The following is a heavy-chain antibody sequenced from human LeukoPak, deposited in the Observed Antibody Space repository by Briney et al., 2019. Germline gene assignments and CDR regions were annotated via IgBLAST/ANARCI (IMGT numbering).Heavy chain of an antibody. V-gene: IGHV3-48*04. J-gene: IGHJ2*01. Sequence: GGSLRLSCAASGFTFSSYSMNWIRQAPGKGLEWISYISSSGSVIYQADSVKGRFTISRDNAKNSLYLDMNRLRLEDTAVYYCARCPWNGGSWFLDLWGRGTLVTVPS. CDR2: ISSSGSVI. D-gene: IGHD1-1*01. CDR1: GFTFSSYS. CDR3: ARCPWNGGSWFLDL.